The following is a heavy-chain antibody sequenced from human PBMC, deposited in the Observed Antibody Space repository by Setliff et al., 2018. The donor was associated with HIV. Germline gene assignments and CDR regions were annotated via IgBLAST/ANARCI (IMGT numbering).Heavy chain of an antibody. D-gene: IGHD4-4*01. J-gene: IGHJ4*02. CDR2: IYHSGST. CDR1: GYSISSGYY. CDR3: APIDPFPHDYSNSSFDY. V-gene: IGHV4-38-2*01. Sequence: PSETLSLTCAVSGYSISSGYYWGWIRQPPGKGLEWIGSIYHSGSTYYNPSLKSRVTISVDTSKNQFSLKLSSVTAADTAVYYCAPIDPFPHDYSNSSFDYWGQGTLVTVSS.